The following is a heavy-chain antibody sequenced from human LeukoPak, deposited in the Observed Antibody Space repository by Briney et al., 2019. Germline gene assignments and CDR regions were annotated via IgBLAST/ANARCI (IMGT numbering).Heavy chain of an antibody. CDR3: VRRRCSGGSCLPYYFDY. J-gene: IGHJ4*02. D-gene: IGHD2-15*01. Sequence: SETLSLTCTVSGGSISSYYWSWIRQPPGKGLEWIGYIYYSGSTSYNPSLKSRVTISVDTSKNQVSLKLSSVTAADTAVYYCVRRRCSGGSCLPYYFDYWGQGTLVTVSS. CDR2: IYYSGST. CDR1: GGSISSYY. V-gene: IGHV4-59*08.